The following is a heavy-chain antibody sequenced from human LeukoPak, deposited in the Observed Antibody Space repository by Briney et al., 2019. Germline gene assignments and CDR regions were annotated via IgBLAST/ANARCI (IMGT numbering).Heavy chain of an antibody. V-gene: IGHV3-21*01. CDR2: ISSSSSYI. CDR1: GFTFSSYS. D-gene: IGHD5-18*01. J-gene: IGHJ5*02. Sequence: PGGSLRLSCAASGFTFSSYSMNWVRQAPGKGLEWVSSISSSSSYIYYADSVKGRFTISRDNAKNSLYLQMNSLRAEDTAVYYCARIGYSYPWFDPWGQGTLVTVSS. CDR3: ARIGYSYPWFDP.